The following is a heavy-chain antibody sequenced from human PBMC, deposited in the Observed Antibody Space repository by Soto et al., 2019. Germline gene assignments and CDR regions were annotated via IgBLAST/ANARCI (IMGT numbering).Heavy chain of an antibody. J-gene: IGHJ6*02. CDR2: IIPIFGTA. V-gene: IGHV1-69*13. CDR3: ARATITGSPYYYYGMDV. D-gene: IGHD1-20*01. CDR1: GYTFTGYY. Sequence: ASVKVSCKASGYTFTGYYMHWVRQAPGQGLEWMGGIIPIFGTANYAQKFQGRVTITADESTSTAYMELSSLRSEDTAVYYCARATITGSPYYYYGMDVWGQGATVTVYS.